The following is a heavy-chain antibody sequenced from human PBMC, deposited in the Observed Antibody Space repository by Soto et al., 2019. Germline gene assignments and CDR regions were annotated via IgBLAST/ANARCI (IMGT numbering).Heavy chain of an antibody. Sequence: GASVKVSCKASGYTFTSYYMHWVRQAPGQGLEWMGRINPIGGIASYAQKFQGRVTITTDKSTSTAYMELSSLRSEDTAVYYCASPRLDDAFDIWGQGTMVTVSS. CDR3: ASPRLDDAFDI. J-gene: IGHJ3*02. CDR2: INPIGGIA. D-gene: IGHD6-6*01. V-gene: IGHV1-46*01. CDR1: GYTFTSYY.